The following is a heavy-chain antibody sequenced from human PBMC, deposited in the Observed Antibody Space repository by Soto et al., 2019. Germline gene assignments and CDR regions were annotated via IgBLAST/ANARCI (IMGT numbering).Heavy chain of an antibody. CDR3: AREFTGTNFFDY. J-gene: IGHJ4*02. CDR2: IDPSSGIT. D-gene: IGHD1-1*01. V-gene: IGHV1-46*01. Sequence: QVQLVQSGAEVKKPGASVRVSCKASGYTFTTYHVHWVRQAPGQGPEWMGIIDPSSGITDYTQKFQGRVTMTRDTSTSVVYMELRSLRSEDTATYYCAREFTGTNFFDYWGQGTLLNVSP. CDR1: GYTFTTYH.